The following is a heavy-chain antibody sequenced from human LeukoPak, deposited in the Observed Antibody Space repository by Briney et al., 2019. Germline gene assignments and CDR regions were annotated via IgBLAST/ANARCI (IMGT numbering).Heavy chain of an antibody. V-gene: IGHV3-48*01. CDR2: ISSSSSTI. CDR3: ARASRSRTADFDY. D-gene: IGHD1-1*01. Sequence: QSGGSLRLSCAASGFTFSSYSMNWVRQAPGKGLEWVSYISSSSSTIYYADSVKGRFTISRDNAKNSLYLQMNSLRAGDTAVYYCARASRSRTADFDYWGQGTLVTVSS. CDR1: GFTFSSYS. J-gene: IGHJ4*02.